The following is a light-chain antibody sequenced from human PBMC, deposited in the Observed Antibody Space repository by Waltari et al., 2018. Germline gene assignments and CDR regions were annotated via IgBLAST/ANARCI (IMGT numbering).Light chain of an antibody. V-gene: IGLV1-47*01. CDR3: AAWDDSLSVSYV. CDR1: NSNIGRNS. J-gene: IGLJ1*01. CDR2: RTN. Sequence: QSVLTQPPSASGTPGQRGTISCAGTNSNIGRNSVLWYQHLPGTAPRLLIYRTNQRPSGVPDRFSGFKSGTSASLAISGLRSEDEADYYCAAWDDSLSVSYVFGSGTKVTV.